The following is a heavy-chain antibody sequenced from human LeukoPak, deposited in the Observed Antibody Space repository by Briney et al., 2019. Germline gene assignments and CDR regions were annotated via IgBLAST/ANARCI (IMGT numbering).Heavy chain of an antibody. CDR1: VYSISSGYY. CDR2: IYYSGNT. J-gene: IGHJ4*02. D-gene: IGHD3-10*01. Sequence: SETLSLTCTVSVYSISSGYYWGWIRQPPGKGLEWIGFIYYSGNTNYNTSLKSRVTISVDTSKNQFSLKLSSMTAADTAVYYCAREALLWFGDRMEYYFDYWGQGTLLTVSS. CDR3: AREALLWFGDRMEYYFDY. V-gene: IGHV4-61*01.